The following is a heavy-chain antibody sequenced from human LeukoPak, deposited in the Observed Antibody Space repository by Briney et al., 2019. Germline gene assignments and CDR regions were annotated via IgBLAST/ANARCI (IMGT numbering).Heavy chain of an antibody. J-gene: IGHJ4*02. CDR2: IHSTGTT. CDR3: ARGLEVGADRALDY. V-gene: IGHV4-4*07. Sequence: SETLSLTCTVSGGSISHYYGIWIRQPAGKGLEGVGRIHSTGTTDYNPSLKRRVTISVDTSKNQFSEKVNSVTDADTAVYYCARGLEVGADRALDYWGQGTLVTVSS. CDR1: GGSISHYY. D-gene: IGHD1-1*01.